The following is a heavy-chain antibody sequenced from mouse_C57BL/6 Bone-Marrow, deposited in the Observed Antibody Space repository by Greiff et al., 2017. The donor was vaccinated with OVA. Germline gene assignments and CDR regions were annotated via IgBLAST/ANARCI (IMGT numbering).Heavy chain of an antibody. V-gene: IGHV5-12*01. J-gene: IGHJ2*01. CDR1: GFTFSDYY. Sequence: EVKLVESGGGLVQPGGSLKLSCAASGFTFSDYYMYWVRQTPEKRLEWVAYISNGGGSTYYPDTVKGRFTISRDNAKSTLYLQMSRLKSEDTAMYYCARRYYGYFDYWGQGTTLTVSS. CDR3: ARRYYGYFDY. D-gene: IGHD1-1*01. CDR2: ISNGGGST.